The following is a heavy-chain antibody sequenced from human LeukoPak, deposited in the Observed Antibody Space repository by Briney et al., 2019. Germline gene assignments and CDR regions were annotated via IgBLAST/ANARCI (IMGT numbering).Heavy chain of an antibody. D-gene: IGHD3-22*01. J-gene: IGHJ4*02. V-gene: IGHV1-2*02. CDR2: INPNSGGT. CDR3: ARVVGYDSSGYPDY. CDR1: TGXX. Sequence: TGXXMHWXRQAPXQGXEWMGWINPNSGGTNYAQKFQGRVTMTRDTSISTAYMELSRLRSDDTAVYYCARVVGYDSSGYPDYWGQGTLVTVSS.